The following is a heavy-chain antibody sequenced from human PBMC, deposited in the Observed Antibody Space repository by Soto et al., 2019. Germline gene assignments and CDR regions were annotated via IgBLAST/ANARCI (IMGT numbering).Heavy chain of an antibody. CDR3: AYCDYVGNCFDP. Sequence: QITLKESGPTLVKPTQTLTLTFTFPGFSVSTSGVGVGWIRQPPVKTLECLALFYWDDDNRYSPSLKSRLTITNDTTKNRVVITITNMDPVDTATYFAAYCDYVGNCFDPWGQGTPVTVSS. J-gene: IGHJ5*02. V-gene: IGHV2-5*02. D-gene: IGHD4-17*01. CDR1: GFSVSTSGVG. CDR2: FYWDDDN.